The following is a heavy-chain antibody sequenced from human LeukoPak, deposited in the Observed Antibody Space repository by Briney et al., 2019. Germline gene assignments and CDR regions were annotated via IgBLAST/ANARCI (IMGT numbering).Heavy chain of an antibody. V-gene: IGHV3-23*01. CDR3: AKDPKYYYDSSGYSSFDY. D-gene: IGHD3-22*01. CDR1: GFTFSSYA. CDR2: ISGSGGST. J-gene: IGHJ4*02. Sequence: GGSLRLSCAASGFTFSSYAMSWVRQAPGKGLEWVSAISGSGGSTYYADSVKGRFTISRDNSKNTLYLQMNSLRAEDTAVYYCAKDPKYYYDSSGYSSFDYWGQGTLVTVSS.